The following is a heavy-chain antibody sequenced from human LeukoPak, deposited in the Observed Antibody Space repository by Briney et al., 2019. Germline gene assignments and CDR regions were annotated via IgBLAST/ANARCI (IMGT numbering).Heavy chain of an antibody. CDR3: ARERSSLRYYYYGMDV. CDR2: MNPNSGNT. CDR1: GYTFTSYD. V-gene: IGHV1-8*01. Sequence: GASVKVSCKASGYTFTSYDINWVRQATGQGLEWMGWMNPNSGNTGYAQKFQGRVTMTRNTSISTAYMELSSLRSEGTAVYYCARERSSLRYYYYGMDVWGQGTTVTVSS. J-gene: IGHJ6*02. D-gene: IGHD6-6*01.